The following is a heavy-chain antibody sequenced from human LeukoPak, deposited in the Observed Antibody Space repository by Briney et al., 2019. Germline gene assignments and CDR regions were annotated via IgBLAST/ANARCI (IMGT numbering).Heavy chain of an antibody. CDR3: ASIPGSSSSWFHFDY. J-gene: IGHJ4*02. D-gene: IGHD6-13*01. Sequence: PSETLSLTRTVSVGSVSSSSYYSAWSRHPPGMGLEWMGSIYYTGSTSYNPDPSLKSRVTISVDTSRNQFSLELRSLTAADTALYYCASIPGSSSSWFHFDYWGQGTRVTVS. V-gene: IGHV4-39*01. CDR1: VGSVSSSSYY. CDR2: IYYTGST.